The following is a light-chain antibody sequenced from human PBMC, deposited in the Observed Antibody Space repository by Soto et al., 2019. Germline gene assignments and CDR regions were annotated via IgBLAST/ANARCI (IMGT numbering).Light chain of an antibody. J-gene: IGKJ1*01. V-gene: IGKV1-17*01. CDR2: VAS. Sequence: DIQMTQSPSSLSASVGDIVTITCRASQDIRNDLGWYQHKPGQAPKRLIYVASRLQSGVPSRFSGSGSGTEFNLTISRLQTEDVATYFCLQQNTYTRTFGQGTKVDIK. CDR1: QDIRND. CDR3: LQQNTYTRT.